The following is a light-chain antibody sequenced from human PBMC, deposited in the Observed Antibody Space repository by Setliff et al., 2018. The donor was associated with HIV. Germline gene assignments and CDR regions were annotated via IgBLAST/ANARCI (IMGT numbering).Light chain of an antibody. V-gene: IGLV2-14*01. CDR3: SSYTSSNTLV. J-gene: IGLJ3*02. CDR1: SSDVGGYNF. CDR2: EVN. Sequence: QSALTQPASVSGSPGQPITISCTGTSSDVGGYNFVSWYQHHPGKAPNLVIFEVNYRPSGVSNRFSGSKSGNTASLTISGLQAEDEADYYCSSYTSSNTLVFGGGTK.